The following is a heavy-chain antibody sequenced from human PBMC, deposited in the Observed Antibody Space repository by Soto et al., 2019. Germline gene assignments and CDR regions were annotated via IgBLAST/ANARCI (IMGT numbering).Heavy chain of an antibody. CDR1: GYAFSNYC. CDR3: ARARYCSGGSCYDY. V-gene: IGHV1-18*01. Sequence: ASVKVSCKTSGYAFSNYCITWVRQAPGQPLEWLGWISLYSDGTNYAQKFQGRVSMTTDTSTTTAYMELSSLRSEDTAVYYCARARYCSGGSCYDYWGQGTLVTVSS. J-gene: IGHJ4*02. CDR2: ISLYSDGT. D-gene: IGHD2-15*01.